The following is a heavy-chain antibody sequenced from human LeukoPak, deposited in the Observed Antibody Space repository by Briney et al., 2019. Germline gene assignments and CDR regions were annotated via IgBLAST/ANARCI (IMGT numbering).Heavy chain of an antibody. CDR1: GGSISSSNW. J-gene: IGHJ4*02. CDR3: AKMKGDYDFWSGYRPNFDY. Sequence: SETLSLTCTVSGGSISSSNWWSWVRQPPGKGLEWIGEIYHSGSTNYNPSLKSRVTISVDKSKNQFSLKLSSVTAADTAVYYCAKMKGDYDFWSGYRPNFDYWGQGTLVTVSS. D-gene: IGHD3-3*01. CDR2: IYHSGST. V-gene: IGHV4-4*02.